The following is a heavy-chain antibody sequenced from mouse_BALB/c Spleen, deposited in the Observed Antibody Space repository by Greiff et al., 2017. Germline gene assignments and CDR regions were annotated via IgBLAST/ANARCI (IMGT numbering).Heavy chain of an antibody. Sequence: QGQLKESGPELVKPGASVKMSCKASGYTFTDYVISWVKQRTGQGLEWIGEIYPGSGSTYYNEKFKGKATLTADKSSNTAYMQLSSLTSEDSAVYFCARFGGNYGFFAYWGQGTLVTVSA. D-gene: IGHD2-1*01. V-gene: IGHV1-77*01. CDR2: IYPGSGST. CDR3: ARFGGNYGFFAY. J-gene: IGHJ3*01. CDR1: GYTFTDYV.